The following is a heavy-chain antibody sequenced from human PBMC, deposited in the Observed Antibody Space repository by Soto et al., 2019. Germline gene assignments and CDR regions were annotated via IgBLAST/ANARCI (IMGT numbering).Heavy chain of an antibody. J-gene: IGHJ6*02. CDR2: ITSSSTYI. CDR1: GFTFSSYT. V-gene: IGHV3-21*01. Sequence: EVQLVESGGGLVKPGGSLRLSCAASGFTFSSYTMNWVRQAPGKGLEWVSSITSSSTYIYYADSVTGRFTISRDDAKNSLYLQMNSLAAGDTAVYYCERETDSYKWNDGLMDVWGQGTTVTVSS. CDR3: ERETDSYKWNDGLMDV. D-gene: IGHD1-20*01.